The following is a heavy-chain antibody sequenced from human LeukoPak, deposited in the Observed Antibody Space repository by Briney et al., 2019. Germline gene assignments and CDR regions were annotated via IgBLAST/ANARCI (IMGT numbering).Heavy chain of an antibody. J-gene: IGHJ4*02. CDR3: AKDKSGDGYNNYLDY. CDR2: IGWDGGGT. CDR1: GFTFGDYT. V-gene: IGHV3-43*01. Sequence: GGSLRLSCAASGFTFGDYTMHWVRQAPGKALEWVSLIGWDGGGTFYADSVKGRFTISRDNSKNSLYLQMNSLRTEDTALYFCAKDKSGDGYNNYLDYWGEGTLVTVSS. D-gene: IGHD5-24*01.